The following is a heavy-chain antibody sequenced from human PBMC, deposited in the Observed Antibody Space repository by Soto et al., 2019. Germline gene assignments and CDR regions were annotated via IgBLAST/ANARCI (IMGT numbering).Heavy chain of an antibody. Sequence: GGSLRLSCAASGFTFNENAMHWVRQSPDKGLEWVAVISFDGNNQYYADSVKGRFTISRDNSQNMLYLQMNSLRPEDTAVYYCARPTPGNQVLWGWFDPWGHGT. J-gene: IGHJ5*02. D-gene: IGHD3-16*01. CDR1: GFTFNENA. CDR2: ISFDGNNQ. CDR3: ARPTPGNQVLWGWFDP. V-gene: IGHV3-30-3*01.